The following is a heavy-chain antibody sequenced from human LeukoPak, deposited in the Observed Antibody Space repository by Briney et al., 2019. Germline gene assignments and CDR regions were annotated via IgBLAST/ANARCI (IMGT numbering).Heavy chain of an antibody. Sequence: GGSLRLSCAASGFTFSNAWMSWVRQAPGKGLEWVGRIKSKTDGGTTDYAAPVKGRFTISRDDSKNTLYLQMNSLKTEDTAVYYCTTEITMVRGVIIDHWGQGTLVTVSS. D-gene: IGHD3-10*01. CDR1: GFTFSNAW. CDR2: IKSKTDGGTT. J-gene: IGHJ4*02. CDR3: TTEITMVRGVIIDH. V-gene: IGHV3-15*01.